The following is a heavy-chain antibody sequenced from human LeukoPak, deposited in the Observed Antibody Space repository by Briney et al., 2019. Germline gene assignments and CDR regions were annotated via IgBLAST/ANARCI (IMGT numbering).Heavy chain of an antibody. D-gene: IGHD1-1*01. CDR3: TREWPSTGYFDY. CDR2: INPNSGGT. CDR1: GYTFTGYY. V-gene: IGHV1-2*02. J-gene: IGHJ4*02. Sequence: GASVKVSCKASGYTFTGYYMHWVRQAPGQGLEWMGWINPNSGGTNYAQKFQGRVTMTRDMSTSTDFMELTSLRPEDTAVYFCTREWPSTGYFDYWGQGTLVTVSS.